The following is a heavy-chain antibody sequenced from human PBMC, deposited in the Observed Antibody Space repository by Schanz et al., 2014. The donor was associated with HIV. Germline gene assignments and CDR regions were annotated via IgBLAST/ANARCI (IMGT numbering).Heavy chain of an antibody. CDR1: GFTFSTYA. CDR2: ISYDGNTK. J-gene: IGHJ4*02. Sequence: QVQLVESGGGVVQPGRSLRLSCAASGFTFSTYAMHWVRQAPGKGLEWVALISYDGNTKYYADSVKGRFSISRDKSKNTLFLQMNSLRAEDTAMYYCAKDQGDITGTPFDYWGQGTLVTVSS. CDR3: AKDQGDITGTPFDY. V-gene: IGHV3-30*18. D-gene: IGHD1-20*01.